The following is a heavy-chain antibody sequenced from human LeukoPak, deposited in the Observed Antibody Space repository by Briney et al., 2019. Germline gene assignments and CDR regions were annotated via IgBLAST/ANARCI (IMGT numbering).Heavy chain of an antibody. CDR3: ARDNYSSSSSNHYYYYYYYMDV. CDR1: GYTFTSYY. D-gene: IGHD6-6*01. J-gene: IGHJ6*03. V-gene: IGHV1-46*01. Sequence: ASVKVSCKASGYTFTSYYMHWVRQAPGQGLEWMGIINPSGGSTSYAQKFQGRVTMTTDTSTSTAYMELRSLRSDDTAVYYCARDNYSSSSSNHYYYYYYYMDVWGKGTTVTVSS. CDR2: INPSGGST.